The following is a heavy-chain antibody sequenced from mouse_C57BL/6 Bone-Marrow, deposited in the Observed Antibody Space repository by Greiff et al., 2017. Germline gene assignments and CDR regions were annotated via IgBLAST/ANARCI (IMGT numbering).Heavy chain of an antibody. CDR3: ARGGYVPDY. Sequence: QVQLQQPGAELVMPGASVKLSCKASGYTFTSYWMHWVKQRPGQGLEWIGEIDPSDSYTNYNQKFKGKSTLTVDKSSSTAYMQLSSLTSEDSAVYYCARGGYVPDYWGQGTTLPVSS. D-gene: IGHD3-2*02. V-gene: IGHV1-69*01. J-gene: IGHJ2*01. CDR2: IDPSDSYT. CDR1: GYTFTSYW.